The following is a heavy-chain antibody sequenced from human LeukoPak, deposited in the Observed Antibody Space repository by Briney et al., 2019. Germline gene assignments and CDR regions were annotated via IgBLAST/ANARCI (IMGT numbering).Heavy chain of an antibody. Sequence: GGSLRLPCAASGFTFDDYGMSWVRQAPGKGLEWVSSISSSSSYIYYADSVKGRFTISRDNAKNSLYLQMNSLRAEDTAVYYCASTYDSSGYYYPWGQGTLVTVSS. V-gene: IGHV3-21*01. D-gene: IGHD3-22*01. CDR3: ASTYDSSGYYYP. CDR2: ISSSSSYI. J-gene: IGHJ4*02. CDR1: GFTFDDYG.